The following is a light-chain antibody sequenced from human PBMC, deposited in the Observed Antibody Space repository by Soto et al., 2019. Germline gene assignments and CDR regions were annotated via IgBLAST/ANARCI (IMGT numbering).Light chain of an antibody. CDR3: QSYDSSLSVSYV. CDR2: EGS. V-gene: IGLV2-14*02. Sequence: QSALTQPASVSGSPGQSITISCTGTSTDAGSYNLVSWYQQHPGKAPKLMIYEGSKRPLGVSNRFSGSQSGNTASLTISGLQAEDEADYYCQSYDSSLSVSYVFGTGTKVTVL. J-gene: IGLJ1*01. CDR1: STDAGSYNL.